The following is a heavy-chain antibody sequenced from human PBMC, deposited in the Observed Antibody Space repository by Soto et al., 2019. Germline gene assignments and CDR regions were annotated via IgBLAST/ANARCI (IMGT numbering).Heavy chain of an antibody. Sequence: SEXXSXXCAXYXGSFXGYXXXXXXXXSGKGLEWIGEINHSGSTNYNPSLKSRVTISVDTSKTQSSLRLSSVTAADTAVYYCSRIAVSGPITGFDYWGQGALVTVSS. CDR2: INHSGST. D-gene: IGHD6-19*01. J-gene: IGHJ4*02. CDR3: SRIAVSGPITGFDY. V-gene: IGHV4-34*01. CDR1: XGSFXGYX.